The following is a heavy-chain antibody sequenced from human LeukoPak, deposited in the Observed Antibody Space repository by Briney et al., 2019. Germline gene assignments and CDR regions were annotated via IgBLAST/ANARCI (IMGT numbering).Heavy chain of an antibody. CDR2: LYYRGST. D-gene: IGHD2-2*03. J-gene: IGHJ3*02. V-gene: IGHV4-59*08. Sequence: SETLSLTCTVSGASISSHYWSWIRQSPGKGLEWIGYLYYRGSTNYNPSLKSRVTISVDTSKNQFSLKLSSVTAADTAVYYCARHTSDGYGPAPYGFDIWGQGTMVTVSS. CDR1: GASISSHY. CDR3: ARHTSDGYGPAPYGFDI.